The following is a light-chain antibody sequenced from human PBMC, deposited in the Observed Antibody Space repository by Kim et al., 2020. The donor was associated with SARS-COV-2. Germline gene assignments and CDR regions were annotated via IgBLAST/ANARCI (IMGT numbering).Light chain of an antibody. CDR2: EDD. V-gene: IGLV6-57*04. CDR1: SGSIDDNY. J-gene: IGLJ2*01. Sequence: NFMLTQPHSVSESPGKTVTISCTRSSGSIDDNYVQWYQQRPGGVPTTVIFEDDQRPYGISDRFSGSIDNSSNSASLTISGLRTEDEADYYCQSYNRDNVLFGGGTQLTV. CDR3: QSYNRDNVL.